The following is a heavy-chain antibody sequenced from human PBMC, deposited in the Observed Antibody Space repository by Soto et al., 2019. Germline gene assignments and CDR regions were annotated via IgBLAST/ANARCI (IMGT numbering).Heavy chain of an antibody. CDR1: GFTFSNAY. Sequence: PGGSLRLSCAASGFTFSNAYMSWVRQAPGKGLEYIGHIKSKTDGGTTDYAAPVKGRFTISRDDSKNTLYLQMNSLKTEDTAVYYCTTDPSIAARPRWNYWGQGTLVTVSS. D-gene: IGHD6-6*01. CDR3: TTDPSIAARPRWNY. V-gene: IGHV3-15*01. CDR2: IKSKTDGGTT. J-gene: IGHJ4*02.